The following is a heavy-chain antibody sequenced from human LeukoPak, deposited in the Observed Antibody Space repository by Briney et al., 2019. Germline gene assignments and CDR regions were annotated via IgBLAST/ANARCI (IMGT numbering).Heavy chain of an antibody. CDR2: IRFDGSNK. Sequence: GGSLRLSCAASGFTFSSFGMHWVRQAPGKGLEWVAFIRFDGSNKYYADSVKGRVTISRDNSKNTLYLQMNSLRAEDTAVYYCAKPYYLPSWFPPFDYWGQGTLVTVSS. D-gene: IGHD6-13*01. V-gene: IGHV3-30*02. CDR3: AKPYYLPSWFPPFDY. J-gene: IGHJ4*02. CDR1: GFTFSSFG.